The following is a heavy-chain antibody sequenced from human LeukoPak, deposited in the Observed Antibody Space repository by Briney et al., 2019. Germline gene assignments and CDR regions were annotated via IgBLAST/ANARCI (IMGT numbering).Heavy chain of an antibody. CDR3: ARRRIVGSTDDAFDI. CDR2: ISSDGNTK. CDR1: GFTFSSYA. J-gene: IGHJ3*02. Sequence: GGSLRLSCAAYGFTFSSYAMHWVRQAPGKGLEWAAVISSDGNTKYYADSVEGRFTISRDNSNNTLYLQMNTLGADDTAIYYCARRRIVGSTDDAFDIWGQGTMVTLSS. D-gene: IGHD1-26*01. V-gene: IGHV3-30-3*01.